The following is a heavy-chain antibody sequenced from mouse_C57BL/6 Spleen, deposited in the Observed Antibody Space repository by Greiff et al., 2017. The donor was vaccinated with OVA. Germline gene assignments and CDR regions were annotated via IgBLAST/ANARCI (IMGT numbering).Heavy chain of an antibody. CDR1: GYTFTSYW. V-gene: IGHV1-52*01. J-gene: IGHJ4*01. CDR3: AKMEIYYGNYGAMDY. D-gene: IGHD2-1*01. Sequence: QVQLQQPGAELVRPGSSVKLSCKASGYTFTSYWMHWVKQRPIQGLEWIGNIDPSDSETHYNQKFKDKATLTVDKSSSTAYKQLSSLTSEDTAVYYSAKMEIYYGNYGAMDYWGQGTSVTVSS. CDR2: IDPSDSET.